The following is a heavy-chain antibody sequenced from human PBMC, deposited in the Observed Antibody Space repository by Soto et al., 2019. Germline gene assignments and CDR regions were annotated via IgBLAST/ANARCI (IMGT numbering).Heavy chain of an antibody. Sequence: QVQLVQSGAEVKKPGASVKVSCKASGYTFTGYYMHWVRQAPGQGLEWMGWINPNNGGTHYAQKFQDWVTITRDTSINTAYMELSRLRSDDTAVYFCAREQRRDYDLLTGYYGYYYYYGMDVWGQGTTVTVAS. V-gene: IGHV1-2*04. CDR1: GYTFTGYY. D-gene: IGHD3-9*01. J-gene: IGHJ6*02. CDR2: INPNNGGT. CDR3: AREQRRDYDLLTGYYGYYYYYGMDV.